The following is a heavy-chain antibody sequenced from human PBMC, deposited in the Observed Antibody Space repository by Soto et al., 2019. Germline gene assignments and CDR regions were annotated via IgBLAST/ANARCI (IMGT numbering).Heavy chain of an antibody. CDR1: GFTFSSYA. V-gene: IGHV3-30-3*01. J-gene: IGHJ4*02. Sequence: QVQLVESGGGVVQPGRSLRLSCAASGFTFSSYAMHWVRQAPGKGLEWVAVISYDGSNKYYADSVKGRFTISRDNSKNTPDLQMNSLRAEDTAVYYCARDPPIAARPQEYFDYWGQGTLVTVSS. CDR3: ARDPPIAARPQEYFDY. D-gene: IGHD6-6*01. CDR2: ISYDGSNK.